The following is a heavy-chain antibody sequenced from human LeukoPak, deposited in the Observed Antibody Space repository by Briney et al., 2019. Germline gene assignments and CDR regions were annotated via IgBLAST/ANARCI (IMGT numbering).Heavy chain of an antibody. D-gene: IGHD2-8*02. CDR2: TYYRSKWYN. V-gene: IGHV6-1*01. CDR3: SGGSTYDY. Sequence: PSQTLSLTCAITGDSVSSKRAAWNWLRQSPSRGLEWLGRTYYRSKWYNDYAVSVKSRITINPDTSKNQFSLHLNSVTPEDTAVYYCSGGSTYDYWGQGTLVTVSS. CDR1: GDSVSSKRAA. J-gene: IGHJ4*02.